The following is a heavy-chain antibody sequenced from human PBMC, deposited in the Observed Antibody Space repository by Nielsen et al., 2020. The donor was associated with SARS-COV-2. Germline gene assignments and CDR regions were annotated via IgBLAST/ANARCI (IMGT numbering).Heavy chain of an antibody. V-gene: IGHV5-51*01. J-gene: IGHJ6*02. CDR2: IYPGDSDT. CDR1: GYSFTSYW. Sequence: KVSCKGSGYSFTSYWIGWVRQMPGKGLEWMGIIYPGDSDTRYSPSFQGQVTISADKSISTAYLQWSSLKAPDTAMYYCARLYYGSGSYGLLAYYYGMDVWGQGTTVTVSS. CDR3: ARLYYGSGSYGLLAYYYGMDV. D-gene: IGHD3-10*01.